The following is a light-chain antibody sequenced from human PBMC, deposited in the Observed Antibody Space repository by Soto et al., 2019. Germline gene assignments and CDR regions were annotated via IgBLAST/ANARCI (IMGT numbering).Light chain of an antibody. Sequence: EVVMTQSPATLSVSPGEGVTLSCRANQGIGDTLAWYQHKPGQTPRLLIYGASNRATGIPDRFSGSGSGTDFTLTINRLEPEDFAVYYCQQYANSPITFGQGTRLEI. CDR1: QGIGDT. CDR3: QQYANSPIT. V-gene: IGKV3-20*01. CDR2: GAS. J-gene: IGKJ5*01.